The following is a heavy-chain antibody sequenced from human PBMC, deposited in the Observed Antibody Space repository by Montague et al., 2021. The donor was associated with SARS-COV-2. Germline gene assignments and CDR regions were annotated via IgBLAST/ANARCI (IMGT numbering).Heavy chain of an antibody. D-gene: IGHD6-13*01. Sequence: SDTLSLTCTVSGGSISSSSYYWGWIRQPPGKGLEWIGSLYYTGSTYYNPSLKSRVTISVDTSKNQFSPKLSSVTAADTAVYYCARDSSSWYYWFDPWGQGTLVTVSS. J-gene: IGHJ5*02. V-gene: IGHV4-39*01. CDR1: GGSISSSSYY. CDR2: LYYTGST. CDR3: ARDSSSWYYWFDP.